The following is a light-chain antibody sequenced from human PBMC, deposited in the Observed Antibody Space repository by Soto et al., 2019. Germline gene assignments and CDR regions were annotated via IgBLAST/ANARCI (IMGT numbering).Light chain of an antibody. CDR2: GAS. Sequence: EIVLTQSPGTLSLSPGERATLSCRASQSVGSSYLAWYQQKPGQAPRLLIYGASSRATGIPDRFSGSGSGTDLTLTISRLEPEDFAVYYCQQYGSSPQITFGGGTKVEIK. J-gene: IGKJ4*01. CDR3: QQYGSSPQIT. V-gene: IGKV3-20*01. CDR1: QSVGSSY.